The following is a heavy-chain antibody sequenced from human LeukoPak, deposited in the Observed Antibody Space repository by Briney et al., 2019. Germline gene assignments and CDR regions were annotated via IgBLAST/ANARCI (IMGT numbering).Heavy chain of an antibody. J-gene: IGHJ4*02. Sequence: SETLSLTCAVYGGSFSGYYWSWIRQPPGKRLEWIGEINHSGSTNYNPSLKSRVTISVDTSKNQFSLKLSSVTAADTAVYYCASIGSSGYRAGYWGQGTLVTVSS. V-gene: IGHV4-34*01. CDR3: ASIGSSGYRAGY. D-gene: IGHD3-22*01. CDR2: INHSGST. CDR1: GGSFSGYY.